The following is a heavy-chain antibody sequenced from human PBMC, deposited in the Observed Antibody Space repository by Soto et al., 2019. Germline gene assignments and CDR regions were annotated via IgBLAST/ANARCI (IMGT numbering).Heavy chain of an antibody. J-gene: IGHJ3*02. CDR1: GYSFTSDW. CDR2: IDPSDSYT. Sequence: PGESLKISCKGSGYSFTSDWISWVRQMPGKGLEWMGRIDPSDSYTNYSPSFQGHVTISADKSISTAYLQWSSPKASDTAMYYCAALFSDAFDIWGQGTMVTVSS. CDR3: AALFSDAFDI. V-gene: IGHV5-10-1*01. D-gene: IGHD2-21*01.